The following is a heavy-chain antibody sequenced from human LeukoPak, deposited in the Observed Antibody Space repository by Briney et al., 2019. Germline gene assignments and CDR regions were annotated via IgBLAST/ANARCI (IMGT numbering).Heavy chain of an antibody. D-gene: IGHD3-3*01. CDR1: GFTVSSNY. Sequence: GGSLRLSCAASGFTVSSNYMSWVRQAPGKGLEWVSVIYSGGSTYYADSVKGRFTISRDNSKNTLYLQMNSLRAEDTAVYYCAKAGVVISRWADYWGQGTLVTVSS. J-gene: IGHJ4*02. CDR2: IYSGGST. CDR3: AKAGVVISRWADY. V-gene: IGHV3-53*01.